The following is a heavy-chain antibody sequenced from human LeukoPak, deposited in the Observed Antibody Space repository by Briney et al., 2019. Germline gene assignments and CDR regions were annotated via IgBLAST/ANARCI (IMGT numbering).Heavy chain of an antibody. V-gene: IGHV4-30-4*01. CDR2: IYYSGST. CDR1: GGSISSGDYY. D-gene: IGHD3-10*01. Sequence: SQTLSLTCTVSGGSISSGDYYWSWIRQPPGKGLEWIGYIYYSGSTYYNPSLKSRVTISVDTSKNQFSLKLSSVTAADTAVYYCARVRPRGSGSFHWGQGTLVTVSS. J-gene: IGHJ4*02. CDR3: ARVRPRGSGSFH.